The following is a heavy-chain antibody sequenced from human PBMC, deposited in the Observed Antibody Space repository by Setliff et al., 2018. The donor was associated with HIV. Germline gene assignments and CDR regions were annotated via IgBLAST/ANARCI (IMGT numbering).Heavy chain of an antibody. J-gene: IGHJ6*02. CDR3: ARDFTGSGWYGNYYYGMDV. D-gene: IGHD6-19*01. CDR2: IYYSGST. CDR1: GGSISSYY. Sequence: SETLSLTCTVSGGSISSYYWSWIRQPPGKGLEWIGYIYYSGSTNYNPSLKSRVPISVDTSKNQFSLKLSSVTAADTAVYYCARDFTGSGWYGNYYYGMDVWGRGTTVTVSS. V-gene: IGHV4-59*01.